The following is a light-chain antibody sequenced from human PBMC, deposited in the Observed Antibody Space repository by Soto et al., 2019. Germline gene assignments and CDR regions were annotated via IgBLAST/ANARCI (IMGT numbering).Light chain of an antibody. J-gene: IGLJ1*01. CDR1: SSNIGAGYD. CDR3: QSYDSSLTALYV. Sequence: QSVLTQPPSVSGAPGQRVTISCTGSSSNIGAGYDVQWYQQLPGTAPKLLMYGNSKRPSGVPDRFSGSKSGTSASLAITGLQAEDEADYYCQSYDSSLTALYVFGIGTKVTVL. V-gene: IGLV1-40*01. CDR2: GNS.